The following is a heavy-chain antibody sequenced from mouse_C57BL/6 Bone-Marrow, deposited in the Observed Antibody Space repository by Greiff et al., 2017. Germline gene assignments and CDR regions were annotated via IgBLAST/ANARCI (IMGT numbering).Heavy chain of an antibody. V-gene: IGHV1-81*01. CDR1: GYTFTSYG. J-gene: IGHJ3*01. D-gene: IGHD1-1*01. CDR3: ARGRRNYYGSTWFAY. Sequence: VQLQQSGAELARPGASVKLSCKASGYTFTSYGISWVKQRTGQGLEWIGEIYPRSGNTYYNEKFKGKATLTADKSSSTADIELRSLTSEDSAVYFCARGRRNYYGSTWFAYWGQGTLVTVSA. CDR2: IYPRSGNT.